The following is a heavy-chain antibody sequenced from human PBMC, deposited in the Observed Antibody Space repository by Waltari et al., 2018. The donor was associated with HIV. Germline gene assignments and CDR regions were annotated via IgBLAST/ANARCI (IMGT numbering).Heavy chain of an antibody. D-gene: IGHD1-7*01. J-gene: IGHJ6*02. CDR2: VNPNSGGT. Sequence: QVQLVQSGAEVKKPGASVKVSCKASGYTFTGYYMHWVRQAPGQGLEWMGCVNPNSGGTNDAQTFQGRVTMTRDTSISTAYMELSRLRSDDTAVYYCARDRARTTDYYYYGMDVWGQGTTVTVSS. V-gene: IGHV1-2*02. CDR1: GYTFTGYY. CDR3: ARDRARTTDYYYYGMDV.